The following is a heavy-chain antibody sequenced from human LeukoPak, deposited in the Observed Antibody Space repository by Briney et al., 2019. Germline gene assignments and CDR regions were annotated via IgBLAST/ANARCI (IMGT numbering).Heavy chain of an antibody. CDR2: ISGSGGST. CDR3: AKEPEWGLWKYYFDY. CDR1: GFTFSSYA. Sequence: PGGSLRLSCAASGFTFSSYAMSWVRQAPGKGLEWVSAISGSGGSTYYADSVKGRLTISRDNSKNTLYLQMNSLRAEDTAVYYCAKEPEWGLWKYYFDYWGQGTLVTVSS. D-gene: IGHD4/OR15-4a*01. J-gene: IGHJ4*02. V-gene: IGHV3-23*01.